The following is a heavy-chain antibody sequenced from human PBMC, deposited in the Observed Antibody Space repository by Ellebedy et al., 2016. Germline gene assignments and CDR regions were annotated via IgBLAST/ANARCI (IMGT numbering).Heavy chain of an antibody. CDR1: GDSVSSNSAT. CDR2: TYYRSKWNN. D-gene: IGHD3-10*01. V-gene: IGHV6-1*01. J-gene: IGHJ4*02. Sequence: SQTLSLTCXISGDSVSSNSATWNWITQSPSRGLEWLGRTYYRSKWNNDYAVSVKSRIAINPDTSKNQVSLQLNSVTPEDTAVYYCARSSGRVDSWGQGTLVTVSS. CDR3: ARSSGRVDS.